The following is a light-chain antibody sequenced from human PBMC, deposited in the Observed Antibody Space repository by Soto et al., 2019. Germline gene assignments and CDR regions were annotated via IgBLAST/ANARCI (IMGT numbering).Light chain of an antibody. Sequence: DIQMTQSPSSLSASVGDSVTITCRASQNIKTYLNWYQQKPGKAPNLLIYAASSLHSGVPSRFSGSGSGTDFTLTISSLQPEDFATYYCQQSFSSPPWTFGQGTQVEIK. J-gene: IGKJ1*01. CDR2: AAS. V-gene: IGKV1-39*01. CDR3: QQSFSSPPWT. CDR1: QNIKTY.